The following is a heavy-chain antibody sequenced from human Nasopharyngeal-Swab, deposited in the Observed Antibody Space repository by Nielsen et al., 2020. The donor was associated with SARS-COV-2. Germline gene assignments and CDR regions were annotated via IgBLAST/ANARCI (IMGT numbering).Heavy chain of an antibody. CDR3: ARDRGYSGYDSSPYYYYGMDV. D-gene: IGHD5-12*01. Sequence: WVGQAPGQGLEWMRWISAYNGNTNYAQKLQGRVTMTTDTSTSTAYMELRSLRSDDTAVYYCARDRGYSGYDSSPYYYYGMDVWGQGTTVTVSS. J-gene: IGHJ6*02. V-gene: IGHV1-18*01. CDR2: ISAYNGNT.